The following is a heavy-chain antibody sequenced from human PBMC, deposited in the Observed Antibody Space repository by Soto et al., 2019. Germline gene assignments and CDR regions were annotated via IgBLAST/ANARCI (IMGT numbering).Heavy chain of an antibody. Sequence: PSETLSLTCTVSGGSISGYYWSWVRQPPGKGLEWIGYIYYSGSTNYNPSLKSRVTISVDTSKNQFSLKLSSVTAADTAVYYCARFPRGYSYGHFDYWGQGTLVTVSS. CDR3: ARFPRGYSYGHFDY. CDR1: GGSISGYY. CDR2: IYYSGST. D-gene: IGHD5-18*01. V-gene: IGHV4-59*01. J-gene: IGHJ4*02.